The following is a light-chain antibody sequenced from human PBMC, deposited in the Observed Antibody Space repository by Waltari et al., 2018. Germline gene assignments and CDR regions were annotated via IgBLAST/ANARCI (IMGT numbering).Light chain of an antibody. CDR2: KDI. CDR3: QSADSSGSL. V-gene: IGLV3-25*03. CDR1: ASPDQS. Sequence: SSDLTQSPSVSVSAGQTARITCLGDASPDQSAFWYQQTPGQAPVLVIYKDIERPSGIPERFSGSSSGTTVTLTISGVQAEDEADYYCQSADSSGSLFGGGTKLTVL. J-gene: IGLJ2*01.